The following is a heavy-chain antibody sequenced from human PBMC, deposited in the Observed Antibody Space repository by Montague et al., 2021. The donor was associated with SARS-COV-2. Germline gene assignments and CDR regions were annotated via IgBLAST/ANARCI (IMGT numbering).Heavy chain of an antibody. J-gene: IGHJ4*02. CDR3: ARSLDPSGTYYLHY. V-gene: IGHV4-59*01. CDR2: IHYSGGN. D-gene: IGHD3-10*01. Sequence: SETLSLTCSVSGGSIGSYYWSWLRQPPGKGLEWIGHIHYSGGNTYSPSFKSRVTISIGTPKNQFSLKLSSVTAADTAVYYCARSLDPSGTYYLHYWGQGTLVTVSS. CDR1: GGSIGSYY.